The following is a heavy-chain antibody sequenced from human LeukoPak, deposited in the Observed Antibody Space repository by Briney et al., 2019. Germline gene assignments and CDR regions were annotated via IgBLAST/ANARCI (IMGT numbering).Heavy chain of an antibody. D-gene: IGHD2-8*01. J-gene: IGHJ4*02. V-gene: IGHV4-61*02. Sequence: SQTLSLTCTVSGGSISSGGYYWSWIRQPAGKGLEWIGRIYTSGSTNYNPSLKSRVTMSVDTSKNQFSLQLSSVTAADTAVYYCAGSLGYCTSNVCYLKYWGQGTLVTVSS. CDR3: AGSLGYCTSNVCYLKY. CDR1: GGSISSGGYY. CDR2: IYTSGST.